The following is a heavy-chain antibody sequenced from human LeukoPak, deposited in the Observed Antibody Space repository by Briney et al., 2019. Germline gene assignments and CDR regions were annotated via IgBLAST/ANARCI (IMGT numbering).Heavy chain of an antibody. CDR3: ASRPRYDGSESYYYGMDV. D-gene: IGHD3-10*01. V-gene: IGHV4-34*01. CDR2: INHSGST. Sequence: SETLSLTCAVYGGSFSGYYWSWIRQPPGKGLEWIGEINHSGSTNYNPSLKSRVTISVDTSKNQFSLKLSSVTAADTAVYYCASRPRYDGSESYYYGMDVWGQGTTVTVSS. CDR1: GGSFSGYY. J-gene: IGHJ6*02.